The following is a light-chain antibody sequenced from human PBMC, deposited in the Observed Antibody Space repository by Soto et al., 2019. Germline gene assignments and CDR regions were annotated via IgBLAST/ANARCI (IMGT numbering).Light chain of an antibody. Sequence: EIVLTQSPGTLSLSPGDRATLSCRARQSVSSSYLGWYQQKPGQAPRLLIYDASNRATGIPDRFSGSGSGTDFTLTISRLEPEDFAVYYCQQYGTSPRTFGLGTKVDIK. J-gene: IGKJ1*01. CDR2: DAS. CDR3: QQYGTSPRT. V-gene: IGKV3-20*01. CDR1: QSVSSSY.